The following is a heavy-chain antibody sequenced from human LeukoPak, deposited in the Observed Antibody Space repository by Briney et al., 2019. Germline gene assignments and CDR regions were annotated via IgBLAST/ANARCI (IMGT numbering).Heavy chain of an antibody. Sequence: PGGSLRPSCAASGFTFSDYYMSWIRQAPGKGLEWVSYISSSGSTIYYADSVKGRFTISRDNAKNSLYLQMNSLRAEDTAVYYCARVAIVGATDAFDIWGQGTMVTVSS. J-gene: IGHJ3*02. V-gene: IGHV3-11*01. CDR1: GFTFSDYY. CDR3: ARVAIVGATDAFDI. CDR2: ISSSGSTI. D-gene: IGHD1-26*01.